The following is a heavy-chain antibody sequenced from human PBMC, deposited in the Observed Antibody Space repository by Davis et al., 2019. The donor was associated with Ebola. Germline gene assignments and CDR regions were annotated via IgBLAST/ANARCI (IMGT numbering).Heavy chain of an antibody. CDR1: GYSFSTYW. Sequence: KVSCKASGYSFSTYWINWVRQMPGQGLEWMGRIDPSDSYTNFSPSFQGHVTISADKSINTVYLQWSSLKASDTAMYYCASRPMTTDAFDIWGQGTMVTVSS. V-gene: IGHV5-10-1*01. J-gene: IGHJ3*02. D-gene: IGHD4-17*01. CDR3: ASRPMTTDAFDI. CDR2: IDPSDSYT.